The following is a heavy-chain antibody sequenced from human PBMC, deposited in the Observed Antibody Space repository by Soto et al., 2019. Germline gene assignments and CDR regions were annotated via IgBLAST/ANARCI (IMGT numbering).Heavy chain of an antibody. CDR2: IYHSGST. Sequence: QVQLQESGPGLVKPSGTLSLTCAVSGGSISSSNWWSWVRQPPGKGLEWIGEIYHSGSTNYNPSLRSRVTRSVDKSKNQFSMKLSSVTAADTAVYYCARILPQEYSSSWYDNNAFDIWGQGTMVTVSS. CDR1: GGSISSSNW. CDR3: ARILPQEYSSSWYDNNAFDI. V-gene: IGHV4-4*02. J-gene: IGHJ3*02. D-gene: IGHD6-13*01.